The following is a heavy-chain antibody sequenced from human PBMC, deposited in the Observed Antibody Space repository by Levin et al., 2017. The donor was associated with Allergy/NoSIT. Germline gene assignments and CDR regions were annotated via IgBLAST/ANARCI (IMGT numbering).Heavy chain of an antibody. CDR2: ISSSSSYI. Sequence: GGSLRLSCAASGFTFSSYSMNWVRQAPGKGLEWVSSISSSSSYIYYADSVKGRFTISRDNAKNSLYLQMNSLRAEDTAVYYCARDPRPLPAGPSWGQGTLVTVSS. J-gene: IGHJ4*02. V-gene: IGHV3-21*01. D-gene: IGHD6-13*01. CDR1: GFTFSSYS. CDR3: ARDPRPLPAGPS.